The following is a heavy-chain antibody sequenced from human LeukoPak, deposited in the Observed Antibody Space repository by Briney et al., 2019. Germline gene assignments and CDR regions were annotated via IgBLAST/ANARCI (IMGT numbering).Heavy chain of an antibody. J-gene: IGHJ5*02. CDR3: ARGRNGRS. D-gene: IGHD1-1*01. CDR2: IIPIVGTA. V-gene: IGHV1-69*04. CDR1: GGTFSTYYA. Sequence: SVKVSCKASGGTFSTYYAISWVRQAPGQGLEWMGRIIPIVGTANYAQKFQGRVTITADKSTATAYMELSNLRSGDTAVYYCARGRNGRSWGQGTLVTVSS.